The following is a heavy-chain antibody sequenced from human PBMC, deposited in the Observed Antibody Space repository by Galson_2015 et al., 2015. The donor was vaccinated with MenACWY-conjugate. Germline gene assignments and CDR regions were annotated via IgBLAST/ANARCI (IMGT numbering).Heavy chain of an antibody. CDR1: GGSFSGYY. Sequence: LSLTCSVYGGSFSGYYWSWIRQPPGKGLEWIGEINHSGSTNYNPSLKSRVTISVDTSKNQFSLKLSSVTAADTAVYYCARGGNGTYCGGDCYSEPYYFDYWGQGTLVTVSS. V-gene: IGHV4-34*01. J-gene: IGHJ4*02. CDR2: INHSGST. D-gene: IGHD2-21*02. CDR3: ARGGNGTYCGGDCYSEPYYFDY.